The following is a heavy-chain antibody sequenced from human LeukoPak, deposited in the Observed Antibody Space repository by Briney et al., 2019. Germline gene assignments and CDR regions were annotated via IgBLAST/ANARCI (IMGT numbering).Heavy chain of an antibody. J-gene: IGHJ4*02. CDR3: ARDLASGCIIVDY. D-gene: IGHD6-19*01. V-gene: IGHV1-2*02. CDR1: RYTFTGYY. CDR2: INPNSGGT. Sequence: ASVKVSCKASRYTFTGYYIHWVRQAPGQGLEWMGWINPNSGGTNSAQKFQGRVTLTRDTSISTAYLELSSLRSDDTAVYYCARDLASGCIIVDYWGQGTLVTVSS.